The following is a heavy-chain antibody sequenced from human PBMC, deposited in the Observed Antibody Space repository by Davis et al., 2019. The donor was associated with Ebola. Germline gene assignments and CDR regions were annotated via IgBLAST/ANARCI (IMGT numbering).Heavy chain of an antibody. V-gene: IGHV3-73*01. Sequence: PGGSLRLSCAASGFTFSGPAMHWVRQASGKGLEWVGRIRSKASSYATAYAASVKGRFTISRDDSKNTAYLQMNSLKTEDTAVYYCEFDYYGMDVWGQGTTVTVSS. CDR3: EFDYYGMDV. CDR1: GFTFSGPA. J-gene: IGHJ6*02. CDR2: IRSKASSYAT.